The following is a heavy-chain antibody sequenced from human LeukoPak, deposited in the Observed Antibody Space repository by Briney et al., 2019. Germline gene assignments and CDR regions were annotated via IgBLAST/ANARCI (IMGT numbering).Heavy chain of an antibody. D-gene: IGHD1-26*01. J-gene: IGHJ4*02. CDR2: IIPIFGTA. CDR3: ATGRGSYYFDY. CDR1: GGTFSSYA. Sequence: SVKVSCKASGGTFSSYAISWVRQAPGQGLEWMGGIIPIFGTAIYAQKFQGRVTMTEDTSTDTAYMELSSLRSEDTAVYYCATGRGSYYFDYWGQGTLVTVSS. V-gene: IGHV1-69*06.